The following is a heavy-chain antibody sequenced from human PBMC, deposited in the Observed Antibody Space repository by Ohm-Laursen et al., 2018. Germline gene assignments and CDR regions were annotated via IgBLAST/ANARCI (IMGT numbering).Heavy chain of an antibody. J-gene: IGHJ4*02. V-gene: IGHV3-48*01. CDR2: ITGGGDTI. CDR1: GFRFSTYS. Sequence: LRLSCTASGFRFSTYSMDWVRQAPGKGLEWVSYITGGGDTIYYADSVKGRFTVSRDNARNSVDLQMDSLTAEDTAVYYCARGEKTRDYWGQGTLVTVSS. CDR3: ARGEKTRDY.